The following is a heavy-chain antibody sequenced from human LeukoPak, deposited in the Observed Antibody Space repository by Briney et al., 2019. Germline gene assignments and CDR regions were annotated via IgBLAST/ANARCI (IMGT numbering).Heavy chain of an antibody. CDR2: IRGSGDAV. J-gene: IGHJ4*02. V-gene: IGHV3-48*03. Sequence: GGSLRLSCAASGVIFSSYDMNWVRQAPGKGLEWISCIRGSGDAVSYADSVKGRFTISRDNAKNSVFLQMNSLRAEDTAIYYCSRRGPPDFDSWGQGTLVTVS. CDR1: GVIFSSYD. CDR3: SRRGPPDFDS.